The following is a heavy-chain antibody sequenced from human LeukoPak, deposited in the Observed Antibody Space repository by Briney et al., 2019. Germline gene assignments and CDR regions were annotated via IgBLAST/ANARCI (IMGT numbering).Heavy chain of an antibody. CDR3: SAGPWELDF. V-gene: IGHV4-4*09. CDR2: IYNGGNT. D-gene: IGHD1-26*01. CDR1: GVSINTYY. Sequence: SETLSLTCTVSGVSINTYYASWIRQAPGKGLEFIGFIYNGGNTNYNPSLKSRATISVDTSNNQFSLRLTSVTAADTAMYYCSAGPWELDFWGQGTLVTVSS. J-gene: IGHJ4*02.